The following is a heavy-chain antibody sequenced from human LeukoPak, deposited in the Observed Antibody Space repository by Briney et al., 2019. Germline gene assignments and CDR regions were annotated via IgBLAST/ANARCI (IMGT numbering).Heavy chain of an antibody. D-gene: IGHD6-13*01. CDR3: ARDQEQQLHDAFDI. J-gene: IGHJ3*02. CDR2: ISSSSSTI. CDR1: GFTFSSYS. Sequence: GGSLRLSCAASGFTFSSYSMNWVRQAPGKGLEWVSYISSSSSTIYYADSVKGRFTTSRDNAKNSLYLQMNSLRAEDTAVYYCARDQEQQLHDAFDIWGQGTMVTVSS. V-gene: IGHV3-48*04.